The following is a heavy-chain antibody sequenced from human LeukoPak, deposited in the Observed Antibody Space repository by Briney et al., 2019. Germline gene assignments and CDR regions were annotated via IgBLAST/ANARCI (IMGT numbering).Heavy chain of an antibody. CDR2: INSDGSST. D-gene: IGHD6-13*01. Sequence: QAGGSLRLSCAASGFTFSSYWMHWVRQAPGKGLVWVSRINSDGSSTSYADSVKGRFTISRDNAKNTLYLQMNSLRAEDTAVYYCARMGLAAGTGAFDIWGQGIMVTVSS. V-gene: IGHV3-74*01. CDR3: ARMGLAAGTGAFDI. CDR1: GFTFSSYW. J-gene: IGHJ3*02.